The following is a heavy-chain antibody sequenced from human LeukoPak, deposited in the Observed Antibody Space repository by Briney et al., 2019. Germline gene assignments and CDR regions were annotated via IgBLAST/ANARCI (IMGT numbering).Heavy chain of an antibody. J-gene: IGHJ5*02. CDR1: GSSISSSTYY. CDR3: ARGRNFPRITMIVVVRSNWFDP. D-gene: IGHD3-22*01. Sequence: SETLSLTCTVSGSSISSSTYYWGWIRQPPGKGLEWIGEINHSGSTNYNPSLKSRVTISVDTSKNQFSLKLSSVTAADTAVYYCARGRNFPRITMIVVVRSNWFDPWGQGTLVTVSS. V-gene: IGHV4-39*07. CDR2: INHSGST.